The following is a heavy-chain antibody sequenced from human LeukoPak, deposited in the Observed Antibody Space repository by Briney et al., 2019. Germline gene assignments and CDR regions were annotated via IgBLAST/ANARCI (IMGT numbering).Heavy chain of an antibody. Sequence: SETLSLTCTVSGGSISSGSYYWGWIRQPPGKGLEWIGSIYYSGSTYYNPSLKSRVTISVDTSKNQFSLKLSSVTAADTAVYYCARGGYCSGGSCTPDAFDIWGQGTMVTVSS. CDR3: ARGGYCSGGSCTPDAFDI. V-gene: IGHV4-39*01. J-gene: IGHJ3*02. CDR2: IYYSGST. D-gene: IGHD2-15*01. CDR1: GGSISSGSYY.